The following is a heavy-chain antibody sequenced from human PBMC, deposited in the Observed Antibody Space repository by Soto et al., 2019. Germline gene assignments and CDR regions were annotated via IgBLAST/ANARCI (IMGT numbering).Heavy chain of an antibody. CDR3: ASSGRGDDCDY. CDR2: MNPTSGNT. CDR1: GYTFTSYD. D-gene: IGHD5-12*01. V-gene: IGHV1-8*01. Sequence: QVQLVQSGAEVKKPGASVKVSCKASGYTFTSYDINWVRQATGQGLEWMGWMNPTSGNTGCAQKFQGRVTMTRITDISTADMELSSLRSEETAVYYCASSGRGDDCDYWGQGTLVTASS. J-gene: IGHJ4*02.